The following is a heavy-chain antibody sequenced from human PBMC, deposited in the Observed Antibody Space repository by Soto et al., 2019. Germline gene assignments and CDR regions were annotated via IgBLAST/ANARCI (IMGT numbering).Heavy chain of an antibody. D-gene: IGHD1-26*01. Sequence: GASVKVSCKASGYTFTSYGISWVRQAPGQGLEWMGWISAYNGNTNYAQKLQGRVTMTTDTSTSTAYMELRSLRSDDPAVYYCARDRGSYYYYYGMDVWGQGTTVTVSS. J-gene: IGHJ6*02. V-gene: IGHV1-18*04. CDR2: ISAYNGNT. CDR3: ARDRGSYYYYYGMDV. CDR1: GYTFTSYG.